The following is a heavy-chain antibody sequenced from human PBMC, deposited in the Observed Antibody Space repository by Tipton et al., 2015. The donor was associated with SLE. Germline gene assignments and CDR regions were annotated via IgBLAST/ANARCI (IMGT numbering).Heavy chain of an antibody. D-gene: IGHD7-27*01. V-gene: IGHV4-59*01. CDR3: ARLGRGDAFDI. CDR1: GGSISSYY. Sequence: TLSLTCTVSGGSISSYYWSWIRQPPGKGLEWMGSILYSGSSNYNPSLRSRVTISVDRSKNQFSLKLRSVTAADTAVDYCARLGRGDAFDIWGQGTMVTVSS. J-gene: IGHJ3*02. CDR2: ILYSGSS.